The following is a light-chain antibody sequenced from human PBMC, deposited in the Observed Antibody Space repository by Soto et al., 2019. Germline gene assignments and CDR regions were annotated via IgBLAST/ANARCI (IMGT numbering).Light chain of an antibody. J-gene: IGKJ2*01. CDR3: QQRSNWSYT. Sequence: EIVLTQSPASLSLSPGERATLSCRASQSVSSSLGWYQQSPGQAPRLLIYDASNRATGIPARFSGSGSGTDFTLTISSLEPEDFAVYYCQQRSNWSYTFGQGTKLXXK. CDR2: DAS. CDR1: QSVSSS. V-gene: IGKV3-11*01.